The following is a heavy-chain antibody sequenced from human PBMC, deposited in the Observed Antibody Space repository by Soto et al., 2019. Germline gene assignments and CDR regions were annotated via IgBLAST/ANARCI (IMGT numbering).Heavy chain of an antibody. CDR2: IYYSGST. D-gene: IGHD4-17*01. CDR1: GGSVSSSSYY. V-gene: IGHV4-30-4*01. CDR3: STMTTVVTPNYFDY. Sequence: KSSETLSLTCTVSGGSVSSSSYYWSWIRQPPGKGQEWIGYIYYSGSTYYNPSLKSRLTKSVDTSKNHFALKLSSVTAADTAAYNSSTMTTVVTPNYFDYWCRGTPVTVS. J-gene: IGHJ4*02.